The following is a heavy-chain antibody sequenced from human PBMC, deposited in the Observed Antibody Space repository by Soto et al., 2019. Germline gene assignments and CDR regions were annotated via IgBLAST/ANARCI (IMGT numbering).Heavy chain of an antibody. CDR1: GGSISSGDYY. D-gene: IGHD2-2*01. V-gene: IGHV4-30-4*01. CDR3: ARDHVVVVPAAIRPKYYYYYYGMDV. Sequence: SETLSLTCTVSGGSISSGDYYWSWIRQPPGKGLEWIGYIYYSGSTYYNPSLKSRVTISVDTSKNQFSLKLSSVTAADTAVYYCARDHVVVVPAAIRPKYYYYYYGMDVWGQGTTVTVSS. CDR2: IYYSGST. J-gene: IGHJ6*02.